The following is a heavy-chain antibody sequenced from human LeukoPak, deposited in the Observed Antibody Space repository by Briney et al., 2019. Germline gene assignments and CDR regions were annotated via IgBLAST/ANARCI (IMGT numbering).Heavy chain of an antibody. CDR1: GYSFTSYW. J-gene: IGHJ4*02. CDR2: IY. Sequence: HGESLKISCKGSGYSFTSYWIGWVRQMPGKGLECMGIIYSPSFQGQVTISADKSISTAYLQWSSLTASDTAMYYCARHETGPYFDYWGQGTLVTVSS. CDR3: ARHETGPYFDY. D-gene: IGHD1-1*01. V-gene: IGHV5-51*01.